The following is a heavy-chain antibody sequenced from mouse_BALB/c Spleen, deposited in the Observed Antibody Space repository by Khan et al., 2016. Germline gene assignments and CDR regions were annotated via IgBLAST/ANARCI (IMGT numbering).Heavy chain of an antibody. J-gene: IGHJ2*01. CDR1: GFTFSSFG. CDR3: ARYDYYFDY. CDR2: ISSGSSTI. D-gene: IGHD2-4*01. V-gene: IGHV5-17*02. Sequence: EVELVESGGGLVQPGGSPQLSCAASGFTFSSFGMHWVRQAPEKGLEWVAYISSGSSTIYYADTVKGRFTISRDNPKNTLFLQMTSLRSEDTAMYYCARYDYYFDYWGQGTTLTVSS.